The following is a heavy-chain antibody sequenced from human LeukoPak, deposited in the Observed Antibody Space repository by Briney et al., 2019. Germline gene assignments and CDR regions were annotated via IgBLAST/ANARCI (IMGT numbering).Heavy chain of an antibody. CDR1: GFTFSGYG. CDR3: AREIVLDY. D-gene: IGHD2/OR15-2a*01. CDR2: ILNDGNNK. Sequence: GGSLTLSCTSSGFTFSGYGMQWGRQAPAKGVEWVAVILNDGNNKYYADSVKGRFTISRDNAKNSLYLQINSLRAEDTAVYYCAREIVLDYWGQGTLVTVSS. V-gene: IGHV3-30*03. J-gene: IGHJ4*02.